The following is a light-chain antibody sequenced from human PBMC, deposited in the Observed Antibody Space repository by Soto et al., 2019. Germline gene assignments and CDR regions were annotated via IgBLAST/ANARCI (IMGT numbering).Light chain of an antibody. CDR3: QQSKSFPLT. CDR1: QDINRW. CDR2: IAS. V-gene: IGKV1-12*01. J-gene: IGKJ4*01. Sequence: DIPMTQSPSSLSASVGDRVTITCRASQDINRWLTWCQQKPGKAPKVLIYIASRLQPGVPSRFSGRGSGTDFSLTISNLQPEDFATDFGQQSKSFPLTFGGGTKVDIK.